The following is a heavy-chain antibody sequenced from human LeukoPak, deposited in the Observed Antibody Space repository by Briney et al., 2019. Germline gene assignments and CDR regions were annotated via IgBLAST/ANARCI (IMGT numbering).Heavy chain of an antibody. Sequence: PGRSLRLSCTAAGFTTDYWLNCVRHSPGKGLEWVANIDLDGRVQHDVDSVNGRSTISRDSAKTSLALQMHSLRAEDTAVYYCTGGSDKVLSGEYYYYMDVWGTATTVTAPS. V-gene: IGHV3-7*01. J-gene: IGHJ6*03. CDR1: GFTTDYW. D-gene: IGHD2/OR15-2a*01. CDR3: TGGSDKVLSGEYYYYMDV. CDR2: IDLDGRVQ.